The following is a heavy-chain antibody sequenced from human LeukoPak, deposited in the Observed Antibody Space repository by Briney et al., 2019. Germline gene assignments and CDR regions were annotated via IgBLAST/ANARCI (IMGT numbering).Heavy chain of an antibody. CDR1: GGSISSYY. Sequence: KPSETLSLTCTVSGGSISSYYWSWIRQPPGKGLEWIGYIYYIGNTNYNPSLKSRVTISVDTSKNQFSLQLRSVTAADTAVYYCARHEQDYGSGSYPLGHWGQGTLVTVSS. CDR3: ARHEQDYGSGSYPLGH. J-gene: IGHJ4*02. V-gene: IGHV4-59*08. CDR2: IYYIGNT. D-gene: IGHD3-10*01.